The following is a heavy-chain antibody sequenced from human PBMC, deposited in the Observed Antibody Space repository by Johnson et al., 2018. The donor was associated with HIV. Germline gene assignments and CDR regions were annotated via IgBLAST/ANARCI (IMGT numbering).Heavy chain of an antibody. V-gene: IGHV3-7*03. D-gene: IGHD5-18*01. CDR3: ARDGVYSYSYAFDI. J-gene: IGHJ3*02. CDR2: IKQDGSEE. CDR1: GFTFSSYA. Sequence: EVQVVESGGGVVQPGRSLRLSCAASGFTFSSYAMHWVRQAPGKGLEWVANIKQDGSEEYYVDSMEGRFTISRDNAKNSLYLQMDNLRVEDTAMYYCARDGVYSYSYAFDIWGQGTMVTVSS.